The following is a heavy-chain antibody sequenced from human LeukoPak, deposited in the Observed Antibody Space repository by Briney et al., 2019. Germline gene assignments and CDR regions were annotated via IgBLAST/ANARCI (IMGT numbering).Heavy chain of an antibody. CDR2: IYTSGST. CDR1: GGSISSYY. V-gene: IGHV4-4*07. J-gene: IGHJ3*02. Sequence: SETLSPTCTVSGGSISSYYWSWIRQPAGKGLEWIGRIYTSGSTNYNPSLKSRVTMSVDTSKNQFSLKLSSVTAADTAVYYCARDLVYPDAFDIWGQGTMVTVSS. CDR3: ARDLVYPDAFDI. D-gene: IGHD2-8*01.